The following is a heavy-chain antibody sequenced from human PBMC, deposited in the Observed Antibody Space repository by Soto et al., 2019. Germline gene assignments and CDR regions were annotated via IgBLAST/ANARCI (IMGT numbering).Heavy chain of an antibody. CDR2: IIPLFGTA. CDR3: ARGVHYDSSGYYYFY. Sequence: QVQLVQSGAEVKKPGSSVKVSCKASGGTFSTYAIDWVRQAPGQGLEWMGGIIPLFGTAKYAQNFQGRITNTACESTNTAYMELRSLRSQDTAVYYCARGVHYDSSGYYYFYWGQGTLVTVSS. CDR1: GGTFSTYA. D-gene: IGHD3-22*01. V-gene: IGHV1-69*01. J-gene: IGHJ4*02.